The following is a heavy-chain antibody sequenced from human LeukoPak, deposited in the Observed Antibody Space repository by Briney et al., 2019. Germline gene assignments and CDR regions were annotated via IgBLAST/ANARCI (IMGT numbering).Heavy chain of an antibody. CDR3: AKSGYNRFDY. J-gene: IGHJ4*02. V-gene: IGHV3-21*04. Sequence: GGSLRLSCAASGFIFNTYSMSWVRQAPGKGLEWVSINSRTSETIFCADSVNGGFTFSGEYSKNTYHLQMNSLRADTTADYCCAKSGYNRFDYWGQGTLVTASS. CDR2: NSRTSETI. CDR1: GFIFNTYS. D-gene: IGHD5-24*01.